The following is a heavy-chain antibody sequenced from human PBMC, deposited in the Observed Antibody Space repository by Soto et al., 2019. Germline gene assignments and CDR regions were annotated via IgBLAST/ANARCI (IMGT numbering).Heavy chain of an antibody. CDR2: IYNIGST. Sequence: QVQLQESGPGLVEPSQTLSLTCTVSGGSISSSGDCWSWIRQSPGKGLEWVGHIYNIGSTYSNPSLRSRATISVDTSNNQFSLKLSSVAATDTAVYYCAGGPSADKVDSWGQGTLVTVSS. CDR3: AGGPSADKVDS. J-gene: IGHJ4*02. CDR1: GGSISSSGDC. V-gene: IGHV4-30-4*01. D-gene: IGHD3-3*01.